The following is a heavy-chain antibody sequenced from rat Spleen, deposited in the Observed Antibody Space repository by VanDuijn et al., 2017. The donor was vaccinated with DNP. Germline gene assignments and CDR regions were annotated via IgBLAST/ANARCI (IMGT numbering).Heavy chain of an antibody. V-gene: IGHV5-46*01. CDR3: TTDFERGY. D-gene: IGHD1-11*01. J-gene: IGHJ2*01. Sequence: EVQLVESGGGLVQPGRSLKLSCAASGFTFSHFPMAWVRQAPTKGLEWVSTISTSGGDTFYRDSVKGRFTISRDNAKNTLYLQMNSLRSEDTATYYCTTDFERGYWGQGVMVTVSS. CDR2: ISTSGGDT. CDR1: GFTFSHFP.